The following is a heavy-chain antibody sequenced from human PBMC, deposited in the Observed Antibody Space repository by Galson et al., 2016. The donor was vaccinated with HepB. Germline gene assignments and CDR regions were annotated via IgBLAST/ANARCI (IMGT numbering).Heavy chain of an antibody. J-gene: IGHJ4*02. V-gene: IGHV3-11*05. Sequence: SLRLSCAASGFTFSEYYMSWVRQAPGKGLECVSYISSSRGYTHYAESVKGRFTISRDHAKETLYLEMNSLSAADTAVYYCARAPMLRGVIMTTPFDYWGQGTLVTVSS. D-gene: IGHD3-10*01. CDR3: ARAPMLRGVIMTTPFDY. CDR1: GFTFSEYY. CDR2: ISSSRGYT.